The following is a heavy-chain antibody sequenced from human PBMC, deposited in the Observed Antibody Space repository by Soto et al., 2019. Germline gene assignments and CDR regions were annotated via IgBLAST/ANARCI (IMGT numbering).Heavy chain of an antibody. CDR3: ARWGDCSGGSCYLGFDF. V-gene: IGHV4-31*03. Sequence: SETVSLTCTVSGASITSGSYYWSWIRQHPGKGLEYIGYIYYSGTTDYNPSLKSRVSISVDTSKNQFSLKMNSVSASDTAVYYCARWGDCSGGSCYLGFDFWGQGIMVTVSS. CDR1: GASITSGSYY. CDR2: IYYSGTT. J-gene: IGHJ4*02. D-gene: IGHD2-15*01.